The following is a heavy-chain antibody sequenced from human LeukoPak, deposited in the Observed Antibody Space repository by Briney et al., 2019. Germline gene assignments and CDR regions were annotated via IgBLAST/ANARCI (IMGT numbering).Heavy chain of an antibody. V-gene: IGHV3-23*01. Sequence: RAGGSLRLSCAASGFTFSSCAMSWVRQAPGKGLEWVSTIGGSGGSTYYADSVKGRFTISRDNSKNTLYLHMNSLRAEDTSVYYCATLGYCSGGSCYSDYPYGMDVWGQGTTVTVSS. J-gene: IGHJ6*02. CDR1: GFTFSSCA. D-gene: IGHD2-15*01. CDR3: ATLGYCSGGSCYSDYPYGMDV. CDR2: IGGSGGST.